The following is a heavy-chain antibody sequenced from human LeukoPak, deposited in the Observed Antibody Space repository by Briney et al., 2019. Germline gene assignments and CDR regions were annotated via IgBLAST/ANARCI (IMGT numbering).Heavy chain of an antibody. Sequence: SETLSLTCTVSGGSISRYYWSWIRQPPWRGLEWVGYIYSTGSTNSNPSLKSRVTISIDTSRNQFSLRLTSVTAADTAVYYCARHESAVGALFHWGQGTLVTVSS. J-gene: IGHJ4*02. V-gene: IGHV4-59*08. CDR1: GGSISRYY. CDR3: ARHESAVGALFH. D-gene: IGHD1-26*01. CDR2: IYSTGST.